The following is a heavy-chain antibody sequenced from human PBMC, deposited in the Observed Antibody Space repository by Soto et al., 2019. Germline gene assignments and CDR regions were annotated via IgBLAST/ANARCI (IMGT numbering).Heavy chain of an antibody. CDR3: ARDDDFDDNGLDY. Sequence: QVQLVESGGGVVQPGTSLRLSCAASGYTFSRFGMHWVRQAPGKGLEWVGVILNDGSNEKYADSVKGRFTISRDNSKNTLYLQMNSLRAEDTAVYYCARDDDFDDNGLDYWGQGTLVTVSS. CDR2: ILNDGSNE. V-gene: IGHV3-33*01. D-gene: IGHD4-17*01. J-gene: IGHJ4*02. CDR1: GYTFSRFG.